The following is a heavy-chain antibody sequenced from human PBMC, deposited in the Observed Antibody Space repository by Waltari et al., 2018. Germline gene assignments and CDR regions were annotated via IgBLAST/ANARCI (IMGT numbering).Heavy chain of an antibody. D-gene: IGHD5-12*01. CDR2: ISSSGSTI. V-gene: IGHV3-48*03. CDR3: ARDTPGRDGYPSANLDD. J-gene: IGHJ4*02. CDR1: GFTFSSYE. Sequence: EVQLVESGGGLVQPGGSLRLSCAASGFTFSSYEMNWVRQAPGKGLGWVSYISSSGSTIYYADSVKCRFTISRDNAKNSRYLQMNSLRAEDTAVYYCARDTPGRDGYPSANLDDWGQGTLVTVSS.